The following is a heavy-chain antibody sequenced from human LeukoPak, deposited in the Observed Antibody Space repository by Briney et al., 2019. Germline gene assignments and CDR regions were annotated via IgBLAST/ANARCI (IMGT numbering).Heavy chain of an antibody. CDR2: MNPNSGNA. J-gene: IGHJ6*03. CDR3: ARDRKSLRTLHMDV. Sequence: ASVKVSCKASGYTFAGYDINWVRQATGQGLEWMGWMNPNSGNANSAQKFQGRITMTRDTSIDTAYMELSSLRSEDTAVYYCARDRKSLRTLHMDVWGKGTTVTVSS. CDR1: GYTFAGYD. D-gene: IGHD5/OR15-5a*01. V-gene: IGHV1-8*01.